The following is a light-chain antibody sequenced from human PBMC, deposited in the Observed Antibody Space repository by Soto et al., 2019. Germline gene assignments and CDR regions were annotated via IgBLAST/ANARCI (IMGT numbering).Light chain of an antibody. CDR3: TSYTTRGTNV. V-gene: IGLV2-14*02. Sequence: QSALTQPASVSGSPGQSITITCTGTSSDVGIYNIVSWYQQHPGKVPKLIIYDVNIRPSGLSNRFSGSKSGNTASLTISGLQAEDEADYYCTSYTTRGTNVFGTGTKVTVL. CDR1: SSDVGIYNI. CDR2: DVN. J-gene: IGLJ1*01.